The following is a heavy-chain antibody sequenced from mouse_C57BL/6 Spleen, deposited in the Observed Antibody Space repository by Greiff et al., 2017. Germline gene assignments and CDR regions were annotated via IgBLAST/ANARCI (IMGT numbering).Heavy chain of an antibody. D-gene: IGHD2-4*01. CDR3: ARRGLYYDYDWFAY. J-gene: IGHJ3*01. V-gene: IGHV1-50*01. CDR2: IDPSDSYT. CDR1: GYTFTSYW. Sequence: QVQLQQPGAELVKPGASVKLSCKASGYTFTSYWMQWVKQRPGQGLEWIGEIDPSDSYTNYNQKFKGKATLTVDTSSSTAYMQLSSLTSEDSAVYYCARRGLYYDYDWFAYWGQGTLVTVSA.